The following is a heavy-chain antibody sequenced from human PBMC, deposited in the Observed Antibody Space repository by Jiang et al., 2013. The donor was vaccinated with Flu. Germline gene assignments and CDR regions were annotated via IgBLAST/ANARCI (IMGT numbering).Heavy chain of an antibody. V-gene: IGHV4-59*11. D-gene: IGHD6-13*01. CDR2: VHDTGIT. Sequence: GPGLVKPSETLSLTCTVSGGSISNHYWSWIRQAPGKGLKWIGYVHDTGITNYDPSLESRVDISLDTSKSQFYLKLNSVTSADTAVYFCAGGRAAAGPIEDWGQGTL. J-gene: IGHJ4*02. CDR3: AGGRAAAGPIED. CDR1: GGSISNHY.